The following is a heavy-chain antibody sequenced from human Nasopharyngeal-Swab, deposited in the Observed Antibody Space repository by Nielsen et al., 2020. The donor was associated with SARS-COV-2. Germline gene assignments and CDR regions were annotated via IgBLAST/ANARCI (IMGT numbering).Heavy chain of an antibody. Sequence: GESLKISCEASGITFSSYWMSWVRQPPGKGLEWVANIKHDGSDKNYVDSVKGRFTISRDNAKNLLFLQMNNLRAEDTALYYCTRDPYSTPPDYWGQGTLVTVSS. CDR2: IKHDGSDK. CDR3: TRDPYSTPPDY. D-gene: IGHD6-13*01. CDR1: GITFSSYW. J-gene: IGHJ4*02. V-gene: IGHV3-7*01.